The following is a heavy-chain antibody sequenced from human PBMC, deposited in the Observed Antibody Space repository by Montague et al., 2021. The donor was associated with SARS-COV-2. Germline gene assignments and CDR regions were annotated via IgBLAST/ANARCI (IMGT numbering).Heavy chain of an antibody. Sequence: SETLSLTCTVSGASISTYYWTWIRQPPGKGLEWIGYISYSGNTNHKPSLKSRITMSVDTSKNQFSLKLSSVTAADTAVYFCARLTWGTYYYGSGLYGMGVWGQGTAVTVSS. D-gene: IGHD3-10*01. V-gene: IGHV4-59*08. J-gene: IGHJ6*02. CDR2: ISYSGNT. CDR3: ARLTWGTYYYGSGLYGMGV. CDR1: GASISTYY.